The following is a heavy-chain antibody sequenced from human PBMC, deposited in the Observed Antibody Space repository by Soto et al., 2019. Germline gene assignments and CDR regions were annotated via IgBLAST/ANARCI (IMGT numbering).Heavy chain of an antibody. CDR3: ARDLTDFWSGYPSPNWFDP. J-gene: IGHJ5*02. V-gene: IGHV1-18*04. Sequence: SSVKVSCKASGYTFTSYGISWVRQAPGQGLEWMGWISAYNGNTNYAQKLQGRVTMTTDTSTSTAYMELRSLRSDDTAVYYCARDLTDFWSGYPSPNWFDPWGQGTLVTVSS. CDR1: GYTFTSYG. D-gene: IGHD3-3*01. CDR2: ISAYNGNT.